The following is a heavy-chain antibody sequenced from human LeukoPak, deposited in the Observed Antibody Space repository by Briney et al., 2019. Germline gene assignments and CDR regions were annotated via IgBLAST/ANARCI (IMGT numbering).Heavy chain of an antibody. CDR3: ARERGVTSNFDY. CDR1: GGSFSGYY. J-gene: IGHJ4*02. CDR2: INHSGST. V-gene: IGHV4-34*01. D-gene: IGHD3-10*01. Sequence: SETLSLTCAVYGGSFSGYYWSWIRQPPGKGLEWIGEINHSGSTNYNPSLKSRVTTSVDTSKNQFSLKLSSVTAADTAVYYCARERGVTSNFDYWGQGTLVTVSS.